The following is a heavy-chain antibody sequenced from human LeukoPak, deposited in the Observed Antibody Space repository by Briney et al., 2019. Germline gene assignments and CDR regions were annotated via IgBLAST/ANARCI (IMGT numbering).Heavy chain of an antibody. CDR3: ARCPKGVYYYYMDV. CDR1: GGSISNYY. CDR2: TSYSGNT. Sequence: SETLSLTCTVSGGSISNYYWTWIRQPPGKGLEWIGYTSYSGNTDYNPSLKSRVTISVDTSKNQFSLKLTSVTAADTAVYYCARCPKGVYYYYMDVWGKGTTVTVSS. V-gene: IGHV4-59*01. J-gene: IGHJ6*03.